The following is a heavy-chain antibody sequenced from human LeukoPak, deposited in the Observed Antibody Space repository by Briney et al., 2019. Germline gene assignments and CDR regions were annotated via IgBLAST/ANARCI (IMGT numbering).Heavy chain of an antibody. CDR2: ISGSGGST. CDR3: AKDKLMTSFDY. V-gene: IGHV3-23*01. D-gene: IGHD3-16*01. Sequence: GGSLRLSCAASGFTFSDYYMSWIRQAPGKGLEWVSAISGSGGSTYYADSVKGRFTISRDNSKNTLYLQMNSLRAEDTAVYYCAKDKLMTSFDYWGQGTLVTVSS. J-gene: IGHJ4*02. CDR1: GFTFSDYY.